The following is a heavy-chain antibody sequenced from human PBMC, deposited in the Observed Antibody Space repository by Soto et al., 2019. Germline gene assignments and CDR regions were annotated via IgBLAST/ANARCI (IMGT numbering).Heavy chain of an antibody. CDR3: VRRARPDCYYMDV. D-gene: IGHD6-6*01. CDR1: GFTLRGYA. CDR2: ISSNGVGT. J-gene: IGHJ6*03. V-gene: IGHV3-64*01. Sequence: PGGSLRLSCAASGFTLRGYAMDWARQAPGKGLEYVSGISSNGVGTYYANSVQGRFTISRDNSKNTVYLQMGSLRPEDMAVFFCVRRARPDCYYMDVWGKGTTVTVSS.